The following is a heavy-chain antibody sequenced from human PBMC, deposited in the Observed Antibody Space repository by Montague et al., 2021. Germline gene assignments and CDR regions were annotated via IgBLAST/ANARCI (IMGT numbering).Heavy chain of an antibody. CDR1: GDSMNTYK. Sequence: SETLSLTCTVSGDSMNTYKWNWIRQPPGKGLEWIGYIYSSGNTNYNPSLKSRVTISVDMSRNQFSLEVSSVTAADTAMYYCAREWGGFDFWGHGTMVTVSS. D-gene: IGHD1-26*01. V-gene: IGHV4-59*01. J-gene: IGHJ3*01. CDR3: AREWGGFDF. CDR2: IYSSGNT.